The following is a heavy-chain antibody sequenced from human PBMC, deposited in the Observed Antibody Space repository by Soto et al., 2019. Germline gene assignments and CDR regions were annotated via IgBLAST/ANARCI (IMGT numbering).Heavy chain of an antibody. Sequence: QVQLQESGPGLVKPSQTLSLTCTVSGGSISSGGYYWSWIRQHPGKGLEWIGYIYYSGHTYYNPSLQRPVTITVTPSKDPFSLKLSSVAAADPAVFYCARSVFPWGQGTLVTVSS. V-gene: IGHV4-31*01. CDR1: GGSISSGGYY. CDR2: IYYSGHT. D-gene: IGHD3-3*01. J-gene: IGHJ5*02. CDR3: ARSVFP.